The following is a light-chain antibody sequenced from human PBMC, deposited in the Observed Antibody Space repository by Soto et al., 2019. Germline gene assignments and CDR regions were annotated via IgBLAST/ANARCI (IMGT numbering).Light chain of an antibody. V-gene: IGKV3D-20*02. Sequence: EIVLTQSPDTLSLSPGERATLFCRASQTLSINSLAWYQQKPGQAPRLLIYAASTRDTGIPDRFNGSGSGTDFALTINRLEPEDFAVYYCQQRTNWPRVTFGGGTKVEIK. J-gene: IGKJ4*01. CDR1: QTLSINS. CDR3: QQRTNWPRVT. CDR2: AAS.